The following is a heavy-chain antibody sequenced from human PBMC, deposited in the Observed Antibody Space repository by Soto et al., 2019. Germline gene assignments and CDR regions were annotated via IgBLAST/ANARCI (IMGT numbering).Heavy chain of an antibody. Sequence: GGSLRLSCAASGFTFSSYAMHWVRQAPGKGLEWVAVISYDGSNKYYADSVKGRFTISRDNSKNTLYLQMNSLRAEDTAVYYCARDTVRGSSLWYWFDPWGQGTLVTVSS. D-gene: IGHD2-21*01. CDR1: GFTFSSYA. CDR3: ARDTVRGSSLWYWFDP. CDR2: ISYDGSNK. J-gene: IGHJ5*02. V-gene: IGHV3-30-3*01.